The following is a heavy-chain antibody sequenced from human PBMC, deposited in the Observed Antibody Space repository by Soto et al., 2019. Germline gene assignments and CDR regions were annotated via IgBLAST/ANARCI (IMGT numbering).Heavy chain of an antibody. CDR1: GGPFSNDI. CDR3: ARPRGRVAGDAFDS. Sequence: ASVKVSCKASGGPFSNDIITWVRQAPGQGLEWMGRIIPHNSTTTYAQKLQGRVTMTTDTSTSTAYMELRSLRSDDTAVYYCARPRGRVAGDAFDSWGQGTMVTVSS. CDR2: IIPHNSTT. D-gene: IGHD6-19*01. V-gene: IGHV1-18*01. J-gene: IGHJ3*02.